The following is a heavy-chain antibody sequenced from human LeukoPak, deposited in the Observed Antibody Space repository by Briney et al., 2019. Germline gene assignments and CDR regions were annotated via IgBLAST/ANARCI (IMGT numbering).Heavy chain of an antibody. Sequence: SQTLSLTCTVSGNSISSGDNYWSWIRQPAGKGLEWIGRIYTSGSTNYNPSLKSRVTISGDTSKNQFSLRLSSVTAADTAVYYCARASYSYDINGWVPFDYWGQGTLVTVSS. J-gene: IGHJ4*02. CDR3: ARASYSYDINGWVPFDY. CDR1: GNSISSGDNY. D-gene: IGHD3-22*01. V-gene: IGHV4-61*02. CDR2: IYTSGST.